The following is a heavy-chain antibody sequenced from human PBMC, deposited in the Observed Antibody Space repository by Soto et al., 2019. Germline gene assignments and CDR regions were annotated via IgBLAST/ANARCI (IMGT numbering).Heavy chain of an antibody. CDR3: ARDKGGYPRLLDY. CDR1: GFTFSSYS. Sequence: PGGSLRLSCAASGFTFSSYSMNWVRQAPGKGLEWVSSISSGSTSIYYADSVKGRFTFSRDNAKNSLYLQMHSLRADDTAVYYCARDKGGYPRLLDYWGRGVLVTVSS. D-gene: IGHD3-22*01. J-gene: IGHJ4*02. V-gene: IGHV3-21*01. CDR2: ISSGSTSI.